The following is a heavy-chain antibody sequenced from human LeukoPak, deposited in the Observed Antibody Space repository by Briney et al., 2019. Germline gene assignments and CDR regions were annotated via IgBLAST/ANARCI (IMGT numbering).Heavy chain of an antibody. CDR1: GYTFTGYY. V-gene: IGHV1-2*02. CDR2: INPNSGGT. Sequence: ASVKVSCKASGYTFTGYYMHWVRQAPGQGLEWMGWINPNSGGTNYAQKFQGRVTMTRDTSISTAYMELSRLRSDDTAVYYCARAYYDSSGYLLDYRGQGTLVTVSS. D-gene: IGHD3-22*01. J-gene: IGHJ4*02. CDR3: ARAYYDSSGYLLDY.